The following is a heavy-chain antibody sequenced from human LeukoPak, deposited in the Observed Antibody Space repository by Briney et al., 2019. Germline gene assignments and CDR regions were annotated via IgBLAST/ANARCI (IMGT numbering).Heavy chain of an antibody. J-gene: IGHJ6*02. CDR2: INPDGITT. Sequence: PGGSLRLSCAASGFTFSTYWMHWDRQAPGKGLEWVSRINPDGITTTCADSVKGRFTISRDNAKNTLFLQMNSLRAEDTAVYYCARDYYYGMDVWGQGTTITVSS. V-gene: IGHV3-74*01. CDR1: GFTFSTYW. CDR3: ARDYYYGMDV.